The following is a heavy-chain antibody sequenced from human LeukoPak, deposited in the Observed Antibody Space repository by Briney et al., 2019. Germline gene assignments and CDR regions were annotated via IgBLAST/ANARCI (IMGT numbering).Heavy chain of an antibody. J-gene: IGHJ5*02. Sequence: ASVKVSCKASGYTFTSYGISWVRQAPGQGLEWMGWISAYNGNTNYAQKLQGRVTMTTDTSTSTVYMELSSLRSEDTAVYYCARTSNNHYYHPWGQGTLVTVSS. CDR3: ARTSNNHYYHP. D-gene: IGHD1-14*01. V-gene: IGHV1-18*01. CDR1: GYTFTSYG. CDR2: ISAYNGNT.